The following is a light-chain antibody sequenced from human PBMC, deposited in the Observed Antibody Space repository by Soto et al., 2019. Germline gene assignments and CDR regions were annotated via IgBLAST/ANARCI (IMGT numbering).Light chain of an antibody. CDR1: SSDVGGSAY. V-gene: IGLV2-14*01. CDR3: KSYAVGSTYV. Sequence: QSALTQPASVSGSPGQSITISCTGTSSDVGGSAYVSWYQQFPGNVPRLLIYEVDNRPSGVSIRFSGSKSGSTASLTISGLQAEDEADYYCKSYAVGSTYVFGTGTKLTVL. J-gene: IGLJ1*01. CDR2: EVD.